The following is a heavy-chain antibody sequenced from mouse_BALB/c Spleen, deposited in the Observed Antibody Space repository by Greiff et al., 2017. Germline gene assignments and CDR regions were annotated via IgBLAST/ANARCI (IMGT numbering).Heavy chain of an antibody. J-gene: IGHJ1*01. CDR2: ISYSGST. Sequence: EVKLVESGPGLVKPSQSLSLTCTVTGYSITSDYAWNWIRQFPGNKLEWMGYISYSGSTSYNPSLKSRISITRDTSKNQFFLQLNSVTTEDTATYYCASKTTVVEGWYFDVWGAGTTVTVSS. V-gene: IGHV3-2*02. CDR1: GYSITSDYA. D-gene: IGHD1-1*01. CDR3: ASKTTVVEGWYFDV.